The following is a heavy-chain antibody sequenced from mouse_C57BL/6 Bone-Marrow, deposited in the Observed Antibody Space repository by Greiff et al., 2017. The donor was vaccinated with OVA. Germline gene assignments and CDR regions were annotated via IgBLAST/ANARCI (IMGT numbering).Heavy chain of an antibody. D-gene: IGHD1-2*01. Sequence: VQLQESGPELVKPGASVKLSCTASGYSFTDYKMHWVKQSPGKGLEWIGDINPNYGTTSYNQKFKGKATLTVDKSSSTAFMQLNSLTSEDATVYYCARDGSECYGCWYFDVWGTGTTVTVSA. J-gene: IGHJ1*03. CDR1: GYSFTDYK. CDR2: INPNYGTT. CDR3: ARDGSECYGCWYFDV. V-gene: IGHV1-39*01.